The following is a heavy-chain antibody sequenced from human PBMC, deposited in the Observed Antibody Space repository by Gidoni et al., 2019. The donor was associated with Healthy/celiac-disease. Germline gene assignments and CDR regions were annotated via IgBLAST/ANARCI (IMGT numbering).Heavy chain of an antibody. Sequence: QVQLVQSGAEVKKPGSSVKVSCKASGGTFSSYAISWVRQAPGQGLEWMGGILPNFGTANYAQEFQGRVTISADESTSKAYMELSNLRSEDTAVYFCAGTPTPTAGYYFDYWGQGTLVTVSS. D-gene: IGHD3-9*01. J-gene: IGHJ4*02. CDR3: AGTPTPTAGYYFDY. CDR2: ILPNFGTA. V-gene: IGHV1-69*01. CDR1: GGTFSSYA.